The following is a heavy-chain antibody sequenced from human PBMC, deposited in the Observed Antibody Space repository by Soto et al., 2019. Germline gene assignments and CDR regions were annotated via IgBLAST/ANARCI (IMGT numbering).Heavy chain of an antibody. CDR1: GGSISGFY. V-gene: IGHV4-59*01. J-gene: IGHJ6*04. Sequence: SSETLSLTCTVSGGSISGFYWSWFRQPPGKGLEWIAYVYYRGNTNYNPSLKSRLTASVSTSKNQFSLQLHSVTAADTAVYYCARDDAAGKMDVWGKGTTVTVSS. CDR2: VYYRGNT. CDR3: ARDDAAGKMDV. D-gene: IGHD6-13*01.